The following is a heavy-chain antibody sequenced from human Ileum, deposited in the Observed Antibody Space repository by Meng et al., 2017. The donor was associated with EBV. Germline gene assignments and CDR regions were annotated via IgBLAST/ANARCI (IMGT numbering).Heavy chain of an antibody. CDR3: ARGQKGYFDL. J-gene: IGHJ2*01. Sequence: QVQRQESGPGLVKPSQILSLTCTVSGGSISSSNYYWSWIRQPPGKGLEWSGHIYNSGSTYYNPPLKSRITISVDTSKNQFSLKLSSVTAADTAVYYCARGQKGYFDLWGRGTLVTVSS. CDR1: GGSISSSNYY. V-gene: IGHV4-30-4*01. CDR2: IYNSGST.